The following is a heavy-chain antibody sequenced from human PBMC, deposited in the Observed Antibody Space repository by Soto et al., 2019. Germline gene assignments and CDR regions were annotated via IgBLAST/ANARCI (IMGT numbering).Heavy chain of an antibody. J-gene: IGHJ6*02. CDR2: IYYSGST. V-gene: IGHV4-61*01. Sequence: SETLSLTYTVSGGSVSSGSYYWSWIRQPPGKGLGWIGYIYYSGSTNYNPSLKSRVTISVETSKNQFSLKLSSVTAADTAVYYCARGGLVTAAIPRYYYGMDVWGQGTTVTVSS. CDR1: GGSVSSGSYY. D-gene: IGHD2-2*02. CDR3: ARGGLVTAAIPRYYYGMDV.